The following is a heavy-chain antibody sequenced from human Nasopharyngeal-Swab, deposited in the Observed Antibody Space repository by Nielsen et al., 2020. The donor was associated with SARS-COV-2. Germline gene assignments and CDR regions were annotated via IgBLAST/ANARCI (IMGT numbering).Heavy chain of an antibody. CDR1: GGSISSGSIRSYY. CDR2: FSYTGIT. J-gene: IGHJ4*02. V-gene: IGHV4-61*01. D-gene: IGHD1-26*01. Sequence: SETLSLTCTVSGGSISSGSIRSYYWSWIRQPPGKGMEWIGYFSYTGITNYNPSLKSRVTISVDMSKNQFSLKLSSVAAADTAVYYCAREVVGGLVDSWCQGTLVTFSS. CDR3: AREVVGGLVDS.